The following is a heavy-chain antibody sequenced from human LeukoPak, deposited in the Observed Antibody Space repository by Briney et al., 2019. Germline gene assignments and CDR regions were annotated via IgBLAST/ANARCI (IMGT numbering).Heavy chain of an antibody. Sequence: GGSLRLSCAASGFTFSSYSMNWVRQAPGKGLEWVSYISSSSSTIYYADSVKGRFTISRDNAKNSLYLQMNSLRAEDTAVYYCARAFNHLQRYMDVWGKGATVTVSS. CDR3: ARAFNHLQRYMDV. V-gene: IGHV3-48*01. D-gene: IGHD4-11*01. J-gene: IGHJ6*03. CDR1: GFTFSSYS. CDR2: ISSSSSTI.